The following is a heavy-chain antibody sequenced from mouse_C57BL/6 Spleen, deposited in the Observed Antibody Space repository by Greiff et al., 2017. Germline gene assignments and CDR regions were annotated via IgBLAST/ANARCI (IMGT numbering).Heavy chain of an antibody. V-gene: IGHV1-59*01. Sequence: QVQLQQPGAELVRPGTSVKLSCKASGYTFTSYWMHWVKQRPGQGLEWIGVIDPSDSYTTYNQKFKGKATLTVDTSSSTAYMQLSSLTSEDSAVYYCARISFITTVVADYWGQGTTLTVSS. CDR3: ARISFITTVVADY. CDR2: IDPSDSYT. CDR1: GYTFTSYW. J-gene: IGHJ2*01. D-gene: IGHD1-1*01.